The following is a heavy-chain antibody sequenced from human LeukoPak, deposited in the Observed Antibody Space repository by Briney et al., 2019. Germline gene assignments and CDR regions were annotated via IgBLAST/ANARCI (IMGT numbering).Heavy chain of an antibody. CDR3: ASWGGNPNWGLYYFDY. CDR2: IYTSGST. Sequence: PSETLSLTCTVSGDSISSGSYYWRWIRQPAGKGLEWIGRIYTSGSTNYNPSLKSRVTISVDTSKNQFSLNLSSVTAADTAVYYCASWGGNPNWGLYYFDYWGQGTLVTVSS. D-gene: IGHD7-27*01. V-gene: IGHV4-61*02. CDR1: GDSISSGSYY. J-gene: IGHJ4*02.